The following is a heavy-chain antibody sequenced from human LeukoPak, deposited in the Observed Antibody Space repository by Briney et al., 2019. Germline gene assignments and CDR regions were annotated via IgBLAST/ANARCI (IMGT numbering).Heavy chain of an antibody. CDR1: GYTFTGYY. V-gene: IGHV1-2*02. J-gene: IGHJ4*02. CDR3: ARVPRDYYDSSGPLFYFDY. D-gene: IGHD3-22*01. Sequence: ASVKVSCKASGYTFTGYYMHWARQAPGQGLEWMGWINPNSGGTNYAQKFQGRVTMTRDTSISTAYMELSGLRSDDTAVYYCARVPRDYYDSSGPLFYFDYWGQGTLVTVSS. CDR2: INPNSGGT.